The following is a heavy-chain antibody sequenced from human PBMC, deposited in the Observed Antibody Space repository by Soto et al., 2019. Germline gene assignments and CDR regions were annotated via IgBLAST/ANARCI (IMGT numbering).Heavy chain of an antibody. CDR3: ARADYYDSSGFYYDC. CDR2: ISWNSGSI. D-gene: IGHD3-22*01. Sequence: GGSLRLSCAASGFTLDDYAMHWVRQAPGKGLEWVSGISWNSGSIGYVDSVKGRFTISRDNAKNSLYLQMNSLRSEDTAVYFCARADYYDSSGFYYDCWGQGTLVTVSS. J-gene: IGHJ4*02. CDR1: GFTLDDYA. V-gene: IGHV3-9*01.